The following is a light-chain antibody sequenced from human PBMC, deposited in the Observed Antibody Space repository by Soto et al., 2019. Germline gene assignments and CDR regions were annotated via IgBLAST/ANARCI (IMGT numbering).Light chain of an antibody. J-gene: IGLJ2*01. Sequence: QSVLTQPRSVSASPGQSVTISCTGTSSNVGGYNYVSWYRQNPGKAPKLMIYYATKRPSGVPDRFSGSKSGNAASLTISGLQAEDEADYYCCSYAASYTLLFGGGTKLTVL. CDR3: CSYAASYTLL. V-gene: IGLV2-11*01. CDR1: SSNVGGYNY. CDR2: YAT.